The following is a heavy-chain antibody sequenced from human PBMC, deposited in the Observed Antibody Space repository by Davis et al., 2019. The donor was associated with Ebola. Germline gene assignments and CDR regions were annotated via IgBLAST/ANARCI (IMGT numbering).Heavy chain of an antibody. CDR2: IYYSGST. CDR3: ARHALADYYYYYMDV. V-gene: IGHV4-59*08. Sequence: PSETLSLTCTVSGGSISSYYWSWIRQPPGKGLEWIGYIYYSGSTNYNPSLKSRVTISVDTSKNQFSLKLSSVTAADTAVYYCARHALADYYYYYMDVWGKGTTVTVSS. J-gene: IGHJ6*03. CDR1: GGSISSYY. D-gene: IGHD6-19*01.